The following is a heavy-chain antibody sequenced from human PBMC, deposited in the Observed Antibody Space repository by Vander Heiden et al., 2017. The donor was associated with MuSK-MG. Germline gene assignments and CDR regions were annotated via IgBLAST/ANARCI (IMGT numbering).Heavy chain of an antibody. J-gene: IGHJ4*02. CDR1: GYTFTSYG. CDR3: ASGGKWNDFGD. Sequence: QVQLVQSGAEVKKPGASVKVSCKASGYTFTSYGISWVRQAPGQGLEWMGWISAYNGNTNEAQKLQGRVTMTTDTATSTAYMEMRRMRADDTAVYYAASGGKWNDFGDWGQGTMVTVYS. D-gene: IGHD1-1*01. CDR2: ISAYNGNT. V-gene: IGHV1-18*01.